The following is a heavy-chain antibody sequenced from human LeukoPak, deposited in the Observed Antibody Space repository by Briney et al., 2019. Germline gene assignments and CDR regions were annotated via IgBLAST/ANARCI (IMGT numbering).Heavy chain of an antibody. Sequence: GGSLRLSCAASGFSLDDYAMHWVRQASGQGLEWVSSISWGFRNMYYAASVKGRFTISRDTEQNSLYLQMYMLKDEKTAFYYCIKDMGFDLLKDAFDLWGQGMLVTVSS. D-gene: IGHD1-26*01. CDR1: GFSLDDYA. V-gene: IGHV3-9*01. J-gene: IGHJ3*01. CDR3: IKDMGFDLLKDAFDL. CDR2: ISWGFRNM.